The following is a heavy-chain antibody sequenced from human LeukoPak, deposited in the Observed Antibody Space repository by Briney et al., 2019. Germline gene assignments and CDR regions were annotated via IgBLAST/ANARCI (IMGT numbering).Heavy chain of an antibody. J-gene: IGHJ3*02. CDR1: GGSISSDSYY. V-gene: IGHV4-39*07. CDR2: IYYSGST. Sequence: SETLSLTCTVSGGSISSDSYYWAWIRQPPGKGLEWIASIYYSGSTYYNPSLKSRVTISVDTSRNQFSLKLSSVTAADTAVYYCASRTMVRGVNAFDIWGQRTMVTVSS. D-gene: IGHD3-10*01. CDR3: ASRTMVRGVNAFDI.